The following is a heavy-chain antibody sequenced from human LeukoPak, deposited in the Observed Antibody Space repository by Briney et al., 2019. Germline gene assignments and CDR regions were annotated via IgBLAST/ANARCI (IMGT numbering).Heavy chain of an antibody. J-gene: IGHJ3*02. CDR2: LGSSGSTI. CDR3: VRDFVSGSFDSFDI. V-gene: IGHV3-48*03. CDR1: GFTFSTYE. Sequence: GGSLRLSCAASGFTFSTYEMNWVRQAPGKGLEWVSYLGSSGSTIHYADSVKGRFTIYRDDAKKSLYLQMHSLRTEDTAIYYCVRDFVSGSFDSFDIWGQGTMVTVSS. D-gene: IGHD1-26*01.